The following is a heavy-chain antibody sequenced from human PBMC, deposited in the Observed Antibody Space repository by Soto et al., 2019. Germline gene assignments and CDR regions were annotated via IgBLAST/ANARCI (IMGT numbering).Heavy chain of an antibody. V-gene: IGHV1-69*01. J-gene: IGHJ4*02. CDR1: GGTFSSYA. D-gene: IGHD6-19*01. Sequence: QVQLVQSGAEVKKPGSSVKVSCKASGGTFSSYAISWVRQAPGQGLEWMGGIIPIFGTANYAQKFQGRVTITADESTSTAYMELSSLRSDDTAVYYCARQGRNSSGWYFFYFDYWGQGTLVTVSS. CDR2: IIPIFGTA. CDR3: ARQGRNSSGWYFFYFDY.